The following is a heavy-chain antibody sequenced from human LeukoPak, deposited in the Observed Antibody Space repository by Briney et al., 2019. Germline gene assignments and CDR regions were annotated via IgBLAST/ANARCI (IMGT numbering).Heavy chain of an antibody. V-gene: IGHV3-30-3*01. CDR3: ARSSRDGYNPDY. J-gene: IGHJ4*02. CDR1: GFTFSSYA. Sequence: GGSLRLSCAASGFTFSSYAMSWVRQAPGKGLEGVAVISYDGSNKYYADSVKGRFTISRDNSKNTLYLQMNSLRAEDTAVYYCARSSRDGYNPDYWGQGTLVTVSS. CDR2: ISYDGSNK. D-gene: IGHD5-24*01.